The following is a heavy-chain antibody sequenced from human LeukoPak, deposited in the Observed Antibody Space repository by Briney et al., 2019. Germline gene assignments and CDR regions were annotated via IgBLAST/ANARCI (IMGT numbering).Heavy chain of an antibody. Sequence: PSQTLSLTCTVSGGSISSGGYYWSWIRRHPGKGLEWIRYIYYSGSTYYNPSLKSRVTISVDTSKNQFSLKLSSVTAADTAVYYCARWSEAAAFDYWGQGTLVTVSS. CDR1: GGSISSGGYY. CDR3: ARWSEAAAFDY. CDR2: IYYSGST. J-gene: IGHJ4*02. D-gene: IGHD6-19*01. V-gene: IGHV4-31*03.